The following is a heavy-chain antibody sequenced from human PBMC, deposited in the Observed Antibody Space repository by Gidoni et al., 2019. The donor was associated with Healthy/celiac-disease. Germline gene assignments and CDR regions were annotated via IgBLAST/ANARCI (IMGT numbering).Heavy chain of an antibody. Sequence: QVQLVESGGGVVQPGRSPRLSCEASGFTFRSYAMHWVRQPPGKGLEWVAVISYDGSNKYYADSVKGRFTIARDNSKNTLYLQMNSLRAEDTAVYYCARTGIAVAAVDYWGQGTLVTVSS. CDR2: ISYDGSNK. D-gene: IGHD6-19*01. V-gene: IGHV3-30-3*01. J-gene: IGHJ4*02. CDR1: GFTFRSYA. CDR3: ARTGIAVAAVDY.